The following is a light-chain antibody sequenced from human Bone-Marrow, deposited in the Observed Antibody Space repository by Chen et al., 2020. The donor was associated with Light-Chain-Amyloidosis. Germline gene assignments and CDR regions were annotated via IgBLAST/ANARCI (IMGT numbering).Light chain of an antibody. J-gene: IGKJ2*01. CDR2: WAS. V-gene: IGKV4-1*01. Sequence: DFVLTQSPDSLAVSLGERATINCKSSRSVLFSGNNKNYLAWYQQKPGQPPKLLIYWASTRESGVPDRFSGSGSGTDFTLTISSLQAEDVAIYYCKQYYSTPPVYTLGQGTKLEIK. CDR3: KQYYSTPPVYT. CDR1: RSVLFSGNNKNY.